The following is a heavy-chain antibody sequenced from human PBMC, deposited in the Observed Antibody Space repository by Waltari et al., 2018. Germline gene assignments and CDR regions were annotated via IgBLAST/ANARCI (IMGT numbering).Heavy chain of an antibody. V-gene: IGHV3-48*01. CDR2: ISSSTSII. J-gene: IGHJ3*02. Sequence: EVQLVESGGGLVQPGGSLRLSCAASGFTFSSYNMNWVRQAPGKGLEWVSYISSSTSIIHNAASVKGRFTISRDNAKTSLSLQMNSLRAEDTAVYFCARVARDAFDIWGQGTMVTVSS. CDR3: ARVARDAFDI. CDR1: GFTFSSYN.